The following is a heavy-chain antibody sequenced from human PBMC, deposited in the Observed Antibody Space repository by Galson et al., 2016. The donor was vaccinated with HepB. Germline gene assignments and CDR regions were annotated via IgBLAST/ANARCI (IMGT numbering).Heavy chain of an antibody. J-gene: IGHJ6*03. CDR2: ISSDSSYT. CDR3: ARVLRYHYMDV. D-gene: IGHD3-10*02. Sequence: SLRLSCAASGFPFSDYYMTWIRQAPGKGLQRISHISSDSSYTNYADSVKGRFTISRDNAKNSLNLQMNSRRAEDTAVYYCARVLRYHYMDVWGKGTTVTVSS. CDR1: GFPFSDYY. V-gene: IGHV3-11*06.